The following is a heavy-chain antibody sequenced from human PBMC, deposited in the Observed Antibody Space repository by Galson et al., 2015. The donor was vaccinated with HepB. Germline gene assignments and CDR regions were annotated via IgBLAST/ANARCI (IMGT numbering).Heavy chain of an antibody. CDR2: INPSGGST. J-gene: IGHJ4*02. CDR1: GYTFTSYY. CDR3: ASTPVVPAAMWYYFDY. V-gene: IGHV1-46*01. D-gene: IGHD2-2*01. Sequence: SVKVSCKASGYTFTSYYMHWVRQAPGQGLEWMGIINPSGGSTSYAQKFQGRVTMTRDTSTSTVYMELSSLRSEDTAVYYCASTPVVPAAMWYYFDYWGQGTLVTVSS.